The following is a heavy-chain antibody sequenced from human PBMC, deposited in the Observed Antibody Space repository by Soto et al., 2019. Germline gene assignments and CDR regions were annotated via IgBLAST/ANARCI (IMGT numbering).Heavy chain of an antibody. CDR1: GVSISSGNW. Sequence: PSETLSLTCDVSGVSISSGNWWSWVRQPPGKGLEWIAEVYNDGSANYHPSLESRATISVDRSKNQSSLRLSSVTAADTGKYYCARLVYDSRLNYLYFDHWGQGTLVTVS. CDR2: VYNDGSA. V-gene: IGHV4-4*02. D-gene: IGHD3-22*01. CDR3: ARLVYDSRLNYLYFDH. J-gene: IGHJ4*02.